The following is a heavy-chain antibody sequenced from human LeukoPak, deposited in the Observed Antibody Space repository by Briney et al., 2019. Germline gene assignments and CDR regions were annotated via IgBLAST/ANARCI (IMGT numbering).Heavy chain of an antibody. V-gene: IGHV4-39*01. D-gene: IGHD4-17*01. CDR3: ATTVTTRYYFDS. CDR2: MYYSGST. J-gene: IGHJ4*02. Sequence: SETLSLTCTVSGGSISTSRRYWGWIRQPPGKGLEWIGSMYYSGSTYYDPSLKSRVTISVDTYKSRFSLKLSSVTAADTAVYYCATTVTTRYYFDSWGQGTLVTVSS. CDR1: GGSISTSRRY.